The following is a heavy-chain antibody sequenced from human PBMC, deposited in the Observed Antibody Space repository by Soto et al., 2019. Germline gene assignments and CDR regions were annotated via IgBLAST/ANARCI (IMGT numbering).Heavy chain of an antibody. CDR2: INHSGST. V-gene: IGHV4-34*01. J-gene: IGHJ6*02. D-gene: IGHD3-10*01. Sequence: SETLSLTCAVYGGSFSGYYWSWIRQPPGKGLEWIGEINHSGSTNYNPSLKRRVTISVDTSKNQFSLKLSSVTAADTAVYYCASGGIRKTYYYGSGRRGYGMDVWGQGTTVTVSS. CDR3: ASGGIRKTYYYGSGRRGYGMDV. CDR1: GGSFSGYY.